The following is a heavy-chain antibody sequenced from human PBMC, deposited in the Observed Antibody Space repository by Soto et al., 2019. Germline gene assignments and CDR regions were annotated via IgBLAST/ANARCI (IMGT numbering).Heavy chain of an antibody. Sequence: HPGGSLRLSCAASGFTFSSYSMNWVRQAPGKGLEWVSYISSSSSTIYYADSVKGRFTISRDNAKNSLYLQMNSLRDEDTAVYYCARRSGEMKRNGYCSSTSCYHLPGYYYYYGMDVWGQGTTVTVSS. D-gene: IGHD2-2*01. CDR1: GFTFSSYS. J-gene: IGHJ6*02. V-gene: IGHV3-48*02. CDR3: ARRSGEMKRNGYCSSTSCYHLPGYYYYYGMDV. CDR2: ISSSSSTI.